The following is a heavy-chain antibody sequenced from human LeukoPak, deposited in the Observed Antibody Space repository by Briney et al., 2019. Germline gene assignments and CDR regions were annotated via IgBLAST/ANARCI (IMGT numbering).Heavy chain of an antibody. CDR1: GYTFTGYY. D-gene: IGHD5-18*01. CDR3: ARGQDTAMAHFDY. CDR2: INPNSGGT. V-gene: IGHV1-2*02. J-gene: IGHJ4*02. Sequence: ASVKVSCKASGYTFTGYYMHWVRQAPGQGLEWMGWINPNSGGTNYAQKFQGRVTMTRDTSISTAYMELSRLRFDDTAVYYCARGQDTAMAHFDYWGQGTLVTVSS.